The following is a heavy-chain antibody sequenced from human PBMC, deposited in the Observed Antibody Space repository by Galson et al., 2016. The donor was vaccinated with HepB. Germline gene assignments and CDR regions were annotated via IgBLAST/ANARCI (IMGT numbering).Heavy chain of an antibody. V-gene: IGHV3-23*01. CDR3: ARVSGPWVGVPAAKVYFDF. CDR2: ISDGGTA. Sequence: SLRLSCAASGFTFKYHAMSWVRQAPGSGLEWVAVISDGGTAHYADSVKGRFTISRDNSKNTVYLQMDSLRAEDRAEYYCARVSGPWVGVPAAKVYFDFWGQGTLVMVAS. J-gene: IGHJ4*02. CDR1: GFTFKYHA. D-gene: IGHD2-2*01.